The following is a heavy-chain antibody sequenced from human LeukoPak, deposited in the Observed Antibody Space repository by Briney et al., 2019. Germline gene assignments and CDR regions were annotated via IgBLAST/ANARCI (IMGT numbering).Heavy chain of an antibody. J-gene: IGHJ6*03. CDR2: IYYSGST. V-gene: IGHV4-39*07. CDR3: ARLYYYMDV. CDR1: GGSFSYYY. Sequence: SETLSLTCAVYGGSFSYYYWGWIRQPPGKGLEWIGSIYYSGSTCYNPSLKSRVTISVDTSKSQFSLKLNSVTAADTAVYYCARLYYYMDVWGKGTTVTVSS.